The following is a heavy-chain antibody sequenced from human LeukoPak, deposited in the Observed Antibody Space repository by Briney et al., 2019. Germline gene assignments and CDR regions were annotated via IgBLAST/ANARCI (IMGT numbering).Heavy chain of an antibody. CDR3: ATGPYQLPIRLDY. D-gene: IGHD2-2*01. CDR2: FDPEDGET. J-gene: IGHJ4*02. CDR1: GYTLTELS. V-gene: IGHV1-24*01. Sequence: PRASVKVSCKVSGYTLTELSMHWVRQAPGKGLEWTGGFDPEDGETIYAQKFQGRVTMTEDTSTDTAYMELSSLRSEDTAVYYCATGPYQLPIRLDYWGQGTLVTVSS.